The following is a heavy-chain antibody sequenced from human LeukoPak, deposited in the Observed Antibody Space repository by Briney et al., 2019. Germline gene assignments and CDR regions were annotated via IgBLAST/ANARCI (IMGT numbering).Heavy chain of an antibody. CDR3: AKAMSSAWNFDL. V-gene: IGHV4-59*01. CDR2: IHFSGST. CDR1: DASISGYY. J-gene: IGHJ2*01. D-gene: IGHD3-10*01. Sequence: SETLSLTCTVSDASISGYYWSWIRQPPGKGLEWIGSIHFSGSTNYNPSLRSRVTMSVATSKNQFSLKLNSVTAADTAVYYCAKAMSSAWNFDLWGRGTLVTVSS.